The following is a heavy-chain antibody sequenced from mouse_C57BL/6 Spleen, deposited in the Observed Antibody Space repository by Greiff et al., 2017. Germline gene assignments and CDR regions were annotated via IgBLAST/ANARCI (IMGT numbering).Heavy chain of an antibody. V-gene: IGHV3-6*01. D-gene: IGHD1-1*01. CDR2: ISYDGSN. Sequence: EVHLVESGPGLVKPSQSLSLTCSVTGYSITSGYYWNWIRQFPGNKLEWMGYISYDGSNNYNPSLKNRISITRDTSKNQFFLKLNSVTTEDTATYYCASNYGYYAMDYWGQGTSVTVSS. CDR3: ASNYGYYAMDY. J-gene: IGHJ4*01. CDR1: GYSITSGYY.